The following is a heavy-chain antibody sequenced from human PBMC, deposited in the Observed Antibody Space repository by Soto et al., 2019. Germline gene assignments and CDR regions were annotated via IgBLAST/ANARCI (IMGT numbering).Heavy chain of an antibody. CDR1: DFDFSSYG. J-gene: IGHJ4*02. CDR2: SSYDGRET. Sequence: PGGSLRLSCAASDFDFSSYGIHWVRQAPGKGLEWVAASSYDGRETFYADSAKGRFTVSKEMSKNTAFLQMNALRHEDTAVYFCARDSGWPIVNFDNWGQGTPGTVS. CDR3: ARDSGWPIVNFDN. V-gene: IGHV3-30*03. D-gene: IGHD3-10*01.